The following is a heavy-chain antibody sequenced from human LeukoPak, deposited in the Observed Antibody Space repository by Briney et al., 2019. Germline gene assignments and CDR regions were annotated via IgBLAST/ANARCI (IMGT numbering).Heavy chain of an antibody. CDR1: GGSISSSSYY. CDR3: ARDSRGYYFDY. D-gene: IGHD3-10*01. CDR2: IYYSGST. V-gene: IGHV4-39*07. J-gene: IGHJ4*02. Sequence: SETLSLTCTVSGGSISSSSYYWGWIRQPPGKGLEWIGSIYYSGSTYYNPSLKSRVTISVDTSKNQFSLKLSSVTAADTAVYYCARDSRGYYFDYWGQGTLVTVSS.